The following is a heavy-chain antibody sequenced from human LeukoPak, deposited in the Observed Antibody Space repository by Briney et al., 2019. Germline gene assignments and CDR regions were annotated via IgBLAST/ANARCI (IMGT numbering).Heavy chain of an antibody. CDR3: ARGINWNDPPDY. D-gene: IGHD1-20*01. CDR2: IIPIFGTA. V-gene: IGHV1-69*06. J-gene: IGHJ4*02. Sequence: SVKVSCKASGGTFSSYAISWARQAPGQGLEWMGGIIPIFGTANYAQKFQGRVTITADKSTSTAYRELSSLRSEDTAVYYCARGINWNDPPDYWGQGTLVTVSS. CDR1: GGTFSSYA.